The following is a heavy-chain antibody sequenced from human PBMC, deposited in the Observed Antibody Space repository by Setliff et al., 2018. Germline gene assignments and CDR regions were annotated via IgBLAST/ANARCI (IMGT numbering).Heavy chain of an antibody. D-gene: IGHD3-22*01. CDR2: IYYSGST. Sequence: KTSETLSLTCTVSGGSISSYYWSWIRQPPGKGLEWIGYIYYSGSTNYNPSLKSRVTISVDTSKNQFSLKLSSVTAADTAVYYCARAPRYFDSTGSYFDGWGQGTLVTVSS. CDR1: GGSISSYY. V-gene: IGHV4-59*01. CDR3: ARAPRYFDSTGSYFDG. J-gene: IGHJ4*02.